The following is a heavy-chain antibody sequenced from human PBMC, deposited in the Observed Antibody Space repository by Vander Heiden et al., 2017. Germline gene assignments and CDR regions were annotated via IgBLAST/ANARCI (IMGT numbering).Heavy chain of an antibody. CDR2: IYYSGST. CDR1: GGSISSGGYY. D-gene: IGHD3-16*02. CDR3: ARSRYDYVWGSYRSDAQGYFDY. V-gene: IGHV4-31*03. Sequence: QVQLQESGPGLVKPSQTLSLTCTVSGGSISSGGYYWSWLRQHPGKGLEWIGYIYYSGSTYYNPSLKSRVTISVDTSKNQFSLKLSSVTAADTAVYYCARSRYDYVWGSYRSDAQGYFDYWGQGTLVTVSS. J-gene: IGHJ4*02.